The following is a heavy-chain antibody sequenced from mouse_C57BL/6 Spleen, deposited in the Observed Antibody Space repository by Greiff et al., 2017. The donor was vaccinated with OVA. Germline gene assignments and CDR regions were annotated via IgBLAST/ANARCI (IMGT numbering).Heavy chain of an antibody. D-gene: IGHD1-1*01. CDR1: GFTFSSYA. CDR2: ISSGGDYI. J-gene: IGHJ2*01. Sequence: EVQLVESGEGLVKPGGSLKLSCAASGFTFSSYAMSWVRQTPEKRLEWVAYISSGGDYIYYADTVKGRFTISRDNARNTLYLQMSSLKSEDTAMYYCTRDSPYYGSSYVHFDYWGQGTTLTVSS. V-gene: IGHV5-9-1*02. CDR3: TRDSPYYGSSYVHFDY.